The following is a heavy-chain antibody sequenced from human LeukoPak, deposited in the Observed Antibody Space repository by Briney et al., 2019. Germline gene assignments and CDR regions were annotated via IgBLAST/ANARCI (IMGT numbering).Heavy chain of an antibody. D-gene: IGHD1-26*01. CDR2: INHSGST. CDR3: ARDPRWWELSFDY. J-gene: IGHJ4*02. CDR1: GGSFSGYY. V-gene: IGHV4-34*01. Sequence: SETLSLTCAVYGGSFSGYYWSWIRQPPGKGLEWIGEINHSGSTNHNPSLKSRVTISVDTSKNQFSLKLSSVTAADTAVYYCARDPRWWELSFDYWGQGTLVTVSS.